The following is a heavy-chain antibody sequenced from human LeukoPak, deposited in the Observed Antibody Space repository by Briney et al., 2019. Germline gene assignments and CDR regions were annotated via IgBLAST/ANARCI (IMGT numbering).Heavy chain of an antibody. J-gene: IGHJ4*02. D-gene: IGHD6-13*01. CDR2: ISSSGSTI. Sequence: GGPLRLSCAASGFTFSDYYMSWIRQAPGKGLEWVSYISSSGSTIYYADSVKGRFTISRDNAKNSLYLQMNSLRAEDTAVYYCARDLEQQLVGIYYFDYWGQGTLVTVSS. CDR1: GFTFSDYY. V-gene: IGHV3-11*01. CDR3: ARDLEQQLVGIYYFDY.